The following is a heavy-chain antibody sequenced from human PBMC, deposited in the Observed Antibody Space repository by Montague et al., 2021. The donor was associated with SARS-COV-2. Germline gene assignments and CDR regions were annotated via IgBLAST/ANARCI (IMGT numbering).Heavy chain of an antibody. Sequence: SLRLSCAASGFTFSSYAMGWVRQAPGKGLEWVSVIYSGGSSTYYADSVKGRFTISRDNSKNTLYLQMNSLRAEDTAVYYCAKDRYYGSGSYWGWFDPWGQGTLVTVSS. CDR3: AKDRYYGSGSYWGWFDP. V-gene: IGHV3-23*03. CDR2: IYSGGSST. CDR1: GFTFSSYA. D-gene: IGHD3-10*01. J-gene: IGHJ5*02.